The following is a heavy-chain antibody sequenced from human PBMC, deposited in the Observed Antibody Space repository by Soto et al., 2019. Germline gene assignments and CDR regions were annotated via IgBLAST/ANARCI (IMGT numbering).Heavy chain of an antibody. CDR3: ARALGGVTYLKL. CDR1: GGSFSGSY. D-gene: IGHD1-1*01. Sequence: QVQLQQWGAGLLKPSETLSLTCGVSGGSFSGSYWSWIRQPPGKGLEWIGEFNHNAHINYNPSLESRVTIPLDTSNNQFSPRLTSVTAADTAVYFCARALGGVTYLKLWGQGTLVTVSS. V-gene: IGHV4-34*01. J-gene: IGHJ4*02. CDR2: FNHNAHI.